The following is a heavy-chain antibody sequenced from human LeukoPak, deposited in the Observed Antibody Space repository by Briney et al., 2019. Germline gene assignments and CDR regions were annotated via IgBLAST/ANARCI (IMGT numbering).Heavy chain of an antibody. CDR2: INPSGGST. Sequence: ASVKVSCKASEYTFTSYYMHWVRQAPGQGPEWMGIINPSGGSTNYAQKFQGRVTMTRDMSTSTVHMELSSLRSEDTAVYYCATRNGGVFDYWGQGTLVTVSS. D-gene: IGHD2-8*02. V-gene: IGHV1-46*01. CDR1: EYTFTSYY. J-gene: IGHJ4*02. CDR3: ATRNGGVFDY.